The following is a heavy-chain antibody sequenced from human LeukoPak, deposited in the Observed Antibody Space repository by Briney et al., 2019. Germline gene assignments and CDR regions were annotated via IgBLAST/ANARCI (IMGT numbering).Heavy chain of an antibody. Sequence: SETLSLTCTVSRGSITDNYWSWIRQPPGKGLEWIGYIYYSGSTNYNPSLKSRVTISVDTSKNQFSLKLSSVTAADTAVYYCARRGAGDYEDPMGKYYYYYYGMDVWGQGTTVTVSS. V-gene: IGHV4-59*08. CDR1: RGSITDNY. CDR2: IYYSGST. J-gene: IGHJ6*02. CDR3: ARRGAGDYEDPMGKYYYYYYGMDV. D-gene: IGHD4-17*01.